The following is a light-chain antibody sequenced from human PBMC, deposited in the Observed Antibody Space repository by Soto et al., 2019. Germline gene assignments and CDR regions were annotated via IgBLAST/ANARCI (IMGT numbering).Light chain of an antibody. CDR1: QSVSSSY. CDR3: QQWGT. Sequence: EIVLTQSPGTLSLSPGERATLSCRASQSVSSSYLAWYQQKPGQAPRLLIYDASSRATGIPDRFSGSGSGTDFTLTISRLEPEDFAVYYCQQWGTFGQGTKVEIK. CDR2: DAS. J-gene: IGKJ1*01. V-gene: IGKV3-20*01.